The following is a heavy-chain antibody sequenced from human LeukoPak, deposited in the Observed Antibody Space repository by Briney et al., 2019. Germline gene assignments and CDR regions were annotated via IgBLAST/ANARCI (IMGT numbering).Heavy chain of an antibody. CDR3: ARDGPSARNFDY. J-gene: IGHJ4*02. CDR2: ISYDGSNK. Sequence: GGSLRLSCAASGFTFSSYAMHWVRQAPGKGLEWVAVISYDGSNKYYADSVKGRFTISRDNSKNTLYLQMNSLRAEDTAVYYCARDGPSARNFDYWGQGTLVTVSS. CDR1: GFTFSSYA. V-gene: IGHV3-30-3*01.